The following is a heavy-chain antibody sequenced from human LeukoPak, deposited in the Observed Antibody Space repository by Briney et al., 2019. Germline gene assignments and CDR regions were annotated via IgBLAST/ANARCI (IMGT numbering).Heavy chain of an antibody. CDR1: GGSFSGYY. CDR3: ARVPTTVTTYYFDY. CDR2: INHSGST. J-gene: IGHJ4*02. D-gene: IGHD4-17*01. V-gene: IGHV4-34*01. Sequence: SETLSLTCAVYGGSFSGYYWSWIRQPPGKGLEWIGEINHSGSTNYNPSLKSRVTISVDTSKNQFSLKLSFVTAADTAVYYCARVPTTVTTYYFDYWGQGTLVTVSS.